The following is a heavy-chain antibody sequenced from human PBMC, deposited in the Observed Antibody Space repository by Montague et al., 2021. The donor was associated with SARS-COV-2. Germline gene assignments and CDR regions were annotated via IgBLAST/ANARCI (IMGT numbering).Heavy chain of an antibody. V-gene: IGHV4-59*08. CDR2: IYYSGIT. CDR1: GGSISSSY. Sequence: SETLSLTCTVSGGSISSSYWSWIRQPPGKGLEWIGYIYYSGITNNNPSLKSRVTISVDTSKNQFSLKLTSVNAADTAVYYCARVNYGDYVWYFDLWGRGTLVTVSS. D-gene: IGHD4-17*01. CDR3: ARVNYGDYVWYFDL. J-gene: IGHJ2*01.